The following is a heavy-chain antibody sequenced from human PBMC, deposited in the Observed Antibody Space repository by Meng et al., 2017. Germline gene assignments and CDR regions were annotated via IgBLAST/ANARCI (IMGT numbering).Heavy chain of an antibody. CDR3: ARVPGGIGAADY. CDR2: IHHSGSN. D-gene: IGHD3-10*01. Sequence: QVQLTQVGEGMLKPSETLSRTYAVYGGSLSGYYWSWIRQPPGKGLEWIGEIHHSGSNNYNPSLKSRVTISVDTSKNQFSLKLSSVTAADTAVYYCARVPGGIGAADYWGQGTLVTVSS. J-gene: IGHJ4*02. CDR1: GGSLSGYY. V-gene: IGHV4-34*02.